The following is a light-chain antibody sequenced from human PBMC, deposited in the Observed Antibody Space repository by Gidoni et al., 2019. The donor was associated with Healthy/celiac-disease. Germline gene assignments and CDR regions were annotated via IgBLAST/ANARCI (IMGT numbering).Light chain of an antibody. J-gene: IGKJ2*01. Sequence: DIQMPQSPYPLSASVVDRVTITCRASHSISSYLYWYQQKPGKAPKLLIYAASSLQCGVPSRFSGSGSGTDFTLTISSEQPEDVAAYYCQQSYRTPHTFGQGTRLEIK. V-gene: IGKV1-39*01. CDR1: HSISSY. CDR3: QQSYRTPHT. CDR2: AAS.